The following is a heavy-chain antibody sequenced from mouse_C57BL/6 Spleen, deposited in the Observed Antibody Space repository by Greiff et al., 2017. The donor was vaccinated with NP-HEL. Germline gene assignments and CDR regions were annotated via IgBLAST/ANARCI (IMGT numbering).Heavy chain of an antibody. D-gene: IGHD1-1*01. J-gene: IGHJ2*01. V-gene: IGHV1-50*01. CDR2: IDPSDSYT. CDR1: GYTFTSYW. CDR3: ARKIIYYYGSSLDY. Sequence: QVQLKQPGAELVKPGASVKLSCKASGYTFTSYWMQWVKQRPGQGLEWIGEIDPSDSYTNYNQKFKGKATLTVDTSSSTAYMQLSSLTSEDSAVYYCARKIIYYYGSSLDYWGQGTTLTVSS.